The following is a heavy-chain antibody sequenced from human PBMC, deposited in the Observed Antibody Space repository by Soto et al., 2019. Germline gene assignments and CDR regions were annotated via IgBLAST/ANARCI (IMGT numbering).Heavy chain of an antibody. CDR1: GGTFSSYT. V-gene: IGHV1-69*02. D-gene: IGHD3-10*01. Sequence: QVQLVQSGAEVKKPGSSVKVSCKASGGTFSSYTISWVRQAPGQGLEWMGRIIPILGIANYAQKFQGRVTITADKSTSTAYMELSSPRSEDTAVYYCARGLDYYGSGSALFDPWGQGTLVTVSS. J-gene: IGHJ5*02. CDR3: ARGLDYYGSGSALFDP. CDR2: IIPILGIA.